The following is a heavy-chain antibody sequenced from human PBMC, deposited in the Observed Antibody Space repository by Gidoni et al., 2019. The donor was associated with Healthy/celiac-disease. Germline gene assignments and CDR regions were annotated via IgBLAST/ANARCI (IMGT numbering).Heavy chain of an antibody. Sequence: QVQLVESGGGVVQHAWSPSLSCAASVFTFGRYGRLWARQAPGKGLEWVVVITYDGSNKYYADSVKSRFTISRDNSENTLYLQMNSLGAEDTAVYYCAKGTYYYGSGSVHDYWGQGTLVTVSS. CDR1: VFTFGRYG. CDR3: AKGTYYYGSGSVHDY. V-gene: IGHV3-30*18. CDR2: ITYDGSNK. D-gene: IGHD3-10*01. J-gene: IGHJ4*02.